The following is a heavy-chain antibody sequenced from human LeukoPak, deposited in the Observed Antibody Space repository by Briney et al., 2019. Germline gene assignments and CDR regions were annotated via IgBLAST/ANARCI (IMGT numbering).Heavy chain of an antibody. Sequence: QTGGSLRLSCAASGLTFSSHWMHWVRQAPGKGLEWVAVISYDGSNKYYADSVKGRFTISRDNSKNTLYLQMNSLRAEDTAVYYCAREYSGYDYVEASDYWGQGTLVTVSS. V-gene: IGHV3-30-3*01. D-gene: IGHD5-12*01. CDR2: ISYDGSNK. J-gene: IGHJ4*02. CDR1: GLTFSSHW. CDR3: AREYSGYDYVEASDY.